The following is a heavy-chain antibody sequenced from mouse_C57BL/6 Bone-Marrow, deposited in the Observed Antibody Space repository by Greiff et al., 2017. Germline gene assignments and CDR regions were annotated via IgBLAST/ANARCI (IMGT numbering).Heavy chain of an antibody. CDR3: TRGLYDGYSFDY. J-gene: IGHJ2*01. Sequence: QVQLQQSGAELVRPGASVTLSCKASGYTFTDYEMHWVKQTPVHGLAWIGAIDPETGGTAYNQKFKGKARLTADKSSSTAYMELRSLTSEDSAVYYCTRGLYDGYSFDYWGQGTTLTVSS. CDR2: IDPETGGT. D-gene: IGHD2-3*01. V-gene: IGHV1-15*01. CDR1: GYTFTDYE.